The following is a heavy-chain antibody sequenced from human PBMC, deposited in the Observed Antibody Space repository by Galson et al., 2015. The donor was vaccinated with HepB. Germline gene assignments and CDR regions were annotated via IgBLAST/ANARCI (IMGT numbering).Heavy chain of an antibody. CDR2: IYYSGST. CDR3: AKELEPHYYGSGGP. D-gene: IGHD3-10*01. J-gene: IGHJ4*02. Sequence: ETLSLTCTVSGGSISGNTYYWGWIRQPPGKGLEWIGNIYYSGSTFYNPSLKSRVTMSVDTSKNQFSMKLSSLTAADTAFYYCAKELEPHYYGSGGPWGQGILVTVSS. V-gene: IGHV4-39*07. CDR1: GGSISGNTYY.